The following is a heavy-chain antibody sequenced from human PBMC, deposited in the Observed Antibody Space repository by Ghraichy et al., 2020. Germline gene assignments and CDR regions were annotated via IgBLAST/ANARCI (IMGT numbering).Heavy chain of an antibody. J-gene: IGHJ6*02. CDR3: ARGGSGRYQLLYYYYYGMDV. Sequence: ASVKVSCKASGYTFTGYYMHWVRQAPGQGLEWMGWINPNSGGTNYAQKFQGRVTMTRDTSISTAYMELSRLRSDDTAVYYCARGGSGRYQLLYYYYYGMDVWGQGTTVTVSS. V-gene: IGHV1-2*02. CDR2: INPNSGGT. D-gene: IGHD2-2*01. CDR1: GYTFTGYY.